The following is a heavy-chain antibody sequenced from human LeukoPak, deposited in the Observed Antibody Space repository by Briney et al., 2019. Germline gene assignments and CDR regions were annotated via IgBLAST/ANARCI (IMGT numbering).Heavy chain of an antibody. Sequence: ASVKVSCKASGYTFTSYGISWVRQAPGQGLEWMGWIGAYNGNTNYAQKLQGRVTMTTDTSTSTAYMELRSLRAEDTAVYYCAKAAWFGELLYFDYWGQGTLVTVSS. D-gene: IGHD3-10*01. CDR2: IGAYNGNT. J-gene: IGHJ4*02. CDR1: GYTFTSYG. CDR3: AKAAWFGELLYFDY. V-gene: IGHV1-18*04.